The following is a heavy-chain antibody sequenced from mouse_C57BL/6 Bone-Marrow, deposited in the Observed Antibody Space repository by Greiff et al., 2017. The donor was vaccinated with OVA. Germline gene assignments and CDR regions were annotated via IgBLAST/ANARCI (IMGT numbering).Heavy chain of an antibody. V-gene: IGHV1-72*01. J-gene: IGHJ4*01. CDR2: IDPNSGGT. CDR3: ARALFTTVVAREGYYAMDY. CDR1: GYTFTSYW. D-gene: IGHD1-1*01. Sequence: QVQLQQPGAELVKPGASVKLSCKASGYTFTSYWMHWVKQRPGRGLEWIGRIDPNSGGTKYNEKFKSKATLTVDKPSSTAYMQLSSLTSEDSAVDYCARALFTTVVAREGYYAMDYWGQGTSVTVSS.